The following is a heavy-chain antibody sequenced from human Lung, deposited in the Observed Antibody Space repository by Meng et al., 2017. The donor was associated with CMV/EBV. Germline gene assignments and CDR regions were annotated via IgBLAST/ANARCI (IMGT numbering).Heavy chain of an antibody. CDR2: IYYSGST. V-gene: IGHV4-61*01. D-gene: IGHD2-15*01. J-gene: IGHJ6*02. Sequence: SETLSLXCTVSGYSISSGYYWGWIRQPPGKGLEWIGYIYYSGSTNYNPSLKSRVTISVDTSKNQFSLKLSSVTAADTAVYYCARGFRGGYYYYYGMDVWRQRTTVSVSS. CDR1: GYSISSGYY. CDR3: ARGFRGGYYYYYGMDV.